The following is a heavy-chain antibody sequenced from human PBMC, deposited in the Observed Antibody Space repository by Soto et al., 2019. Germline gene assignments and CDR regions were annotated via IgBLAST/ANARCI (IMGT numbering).Heavy chain of an antibody. V-gene: IGHV4-39*01. CDR1: GGSISSSSYY. CDR2: TYYSGST. Sequence: PSETLSLTCTVSGGSISSSSYYWGWIRQPPGKGLEWIGSTYYSGSTYYNPSLKSRVTISVDTSKNQFSLKLSSVTAADTAVYYCARHLEYSITMIARGGWFDPWGQGTLVTVSS. D-gene: IGHD3-22*01. CDR3: ARHLEYSITMIARGGWFDP. J-gene: IGHJ5*02.